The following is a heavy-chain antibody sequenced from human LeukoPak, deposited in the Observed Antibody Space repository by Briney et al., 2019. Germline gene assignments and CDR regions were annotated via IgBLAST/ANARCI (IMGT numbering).Heavy chain of an antibody. CDR1: GSTFSSYW. J-gene: IGHJ4*02. CDR3: ARGILTGITDY. Sequence: GGSLRLSCAASGSTFSSYWMSWVRQAPGKGLEWVANIKQDGSEKYYVDSVKGRFTISRDNAKNSLYLQMNSLRAEDTAVYYCARGILTGITDYWGQGTLVTVSS. CDR2: IKQDGSEK. D-gene: IGHD3-9*01. V-gene: IGHV3-7*03.